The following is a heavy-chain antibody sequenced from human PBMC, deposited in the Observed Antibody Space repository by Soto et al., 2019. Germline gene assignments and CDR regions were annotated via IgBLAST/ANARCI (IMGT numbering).Heavy chain of an antibody. D-gene: IGHD3-10*01. Sequence: QVQLVQSGAEVKNPGASVKVSCKASGYSFSSYGISCVRQAPGQGLEWVGWIGAYNGDTNYAQKLQGRVNLTPDTSTSTAYMALTCMRSVDTAMYYCARDRGYRPDTFDIWGQGTMLIVNS. CDR2: IGAYNGDT. V-gene: IGHV1-18*01. CDR1: GYSFSSYG. CDR3: ARDRGYRPDTFDI. J-gene: IGHJ3*02.